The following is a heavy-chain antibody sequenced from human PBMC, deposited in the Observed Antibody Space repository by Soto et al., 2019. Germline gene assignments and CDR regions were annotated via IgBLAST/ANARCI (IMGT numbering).Heavy chain of an antibody. D-gene: IGHD3-22*01. CDR1: GGTISSGGYY. CDR3: ARDGYYDSSATFDN. V-gene: IGHV4-31*03. J-gene: IGHJ4*02. CDR2: IYYSGST. Sequence: PSETLSLTCTVSGGTISSGGYYWSWIRQHPGKGLEWIGYIYYSGSTYYNPSLKSRVTISVDTSKNQFSLKLSSVTAADTAAYYCARDGYYDSSATFDNWGQGTLVTVSS.